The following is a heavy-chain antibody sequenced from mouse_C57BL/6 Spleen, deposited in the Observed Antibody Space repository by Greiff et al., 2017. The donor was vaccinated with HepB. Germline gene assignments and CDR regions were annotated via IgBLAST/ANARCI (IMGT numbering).Heavy chain of an antibody. Sequence: EVQLRESGAELVRPGASVKLSCTASGFNIKDDYMHWVKQRPEQGLEWIGWIDPENGDTEYASKFQGKATITADTSSNTAYLQLSSLTSEDTAVYYCTTCERAYWGQGTLVTVSA. CDR1: GFNIKDDY. V-gene: IGHV14-4*01. J-gene: IGHJ3*01. CDR3: TTCERAY. CDR2: IDPENGDT.